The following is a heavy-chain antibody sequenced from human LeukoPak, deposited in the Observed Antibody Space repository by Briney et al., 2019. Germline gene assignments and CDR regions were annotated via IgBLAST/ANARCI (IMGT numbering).Heavy chain of an antibody. Sequence: GGSMRLSCAASGFIFTDYWMHWVRQAPGKGLEWVAVISYDGSNKYYADSVKGRFTISRDNSRNTLYLQMNSLRAEDTAVYYCARCYYDSSGYFNGAFDIWGQGTMVTVSS. CDR1: GFIFTDYW. D-gene: IGHD3-22*01. CDR3: ARCYYDSSGYFNGAFDI. J-gene: IGHJ3*02. CDR2: ISYDGSNK. V-gene: IGHV3-30-3*01.